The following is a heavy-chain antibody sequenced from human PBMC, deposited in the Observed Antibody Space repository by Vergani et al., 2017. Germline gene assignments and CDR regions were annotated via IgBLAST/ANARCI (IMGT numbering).Heavy chain of an antibody. D-gene: IGHD2-2*02. V-gene: IGHV4-4*01. CDR1: GDSIRSNNC. Sequence: QVQLQESGPGLVKPPGTLSLTCAVSGDSIRSNNCWTWVRQPPGKGLEWIGEICHTEDTKYSPSLMSRVTVSVDGSRNLFSLRLNSVTATDTAVYFCATIGYRRWGYYFDYWGQGILVTVSS. CDR3: ATIGYRRWGYYFDY. J-gene: IGHJ4*02. CDR2: ICHTEDT.